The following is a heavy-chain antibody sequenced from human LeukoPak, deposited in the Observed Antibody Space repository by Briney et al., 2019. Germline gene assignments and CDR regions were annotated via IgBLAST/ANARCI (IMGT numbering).Heavy chain of an antibody. CDR1: GGTFSSYT. CDR3: ARDGGSYLDYFDY. J-gene: IGHJ4*02. CDR2: IIPILGIA. V-gene: IGHV1-69*04. D-gene: IGHD1-26*01. Sequence: ASVKVSCKASGGTFSSYTISWVRQAPGQGLEWMGRIIPILGIANYAQKFQGRVTITADKSTSTAYMELSSLGSEDTAVYYCARDGGSYLDYFDYWGQGTLVTVSS.